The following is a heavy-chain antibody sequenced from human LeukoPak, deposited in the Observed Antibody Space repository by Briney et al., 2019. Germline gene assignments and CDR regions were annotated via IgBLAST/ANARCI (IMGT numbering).Heavy chain of an antibody. CDR3: TTDRGYSYGFDWFDP. CDR1: GFTFSNAW. D-gene: IGHD5-18*01. J-gene: IGHJ5*02. Sequence: GGSLRLSCAASGFTFSNAWMSWVRQAPGKGLEWVGRIKSKTDGGTTDYAAPVEGRFTISRDDSKNTLYLQMNSLKTEDTAVYYCTTDRGYSYGFDWFDPWGQGTLVTVSS. V-gene: IGHV3-15*01. CDR2: IKSKTDGGTT.